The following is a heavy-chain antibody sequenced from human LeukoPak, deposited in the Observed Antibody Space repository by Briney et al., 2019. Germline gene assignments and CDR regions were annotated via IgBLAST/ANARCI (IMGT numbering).Heavy chain of an antibody. CDR2: ISGSGGST. J-gene: IGHJ4*02. CDR1: GFTFSTYG. CDR3: AKKSRVLSGYFDY. Sequence: GGSLRLSCAASGFTFSTYGMSWVRQAPGKGLEWVSAISGSGGSTYYADSVKGRFTISRDNSKNTLYLQMNSLRAEDTAVYYCAKKSRVLSGYFDYWGQGTLVTVSS. V-gene: IGHV3-23*01. D-gene: IGHD3-10*01.